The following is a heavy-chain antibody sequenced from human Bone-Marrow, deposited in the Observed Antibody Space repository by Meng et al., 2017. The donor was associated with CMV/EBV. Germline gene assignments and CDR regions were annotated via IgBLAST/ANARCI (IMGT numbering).Heavy chain of an antibody. CDR1: GFPFSSYW. J-gene: IGHJ6*02. CDR2: IKQDGSEK. CDR3: ARDNRYCSSTSCYWDYYGMDV. Sequence: ESLKISCAASGFPFSSYWMSWVRQAPGKGLEWVANIKQDGSEKYYVDSVKGRFTISRDNAKNSLYLQMNSLRAEDTAVYYCARDNRYCSSTSCYWDYYGMDVWGQGTTVTVSS. V-gene: IGHV3-7*01. D-gene: IGHD2-2*01.